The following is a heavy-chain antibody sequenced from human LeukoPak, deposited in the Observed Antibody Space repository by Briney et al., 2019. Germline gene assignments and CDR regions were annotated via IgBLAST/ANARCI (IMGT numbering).Heavy chain of an antibody. CDR3: AADPGLGYCSGGSCYYY. J-gene: IGHJ4*02. V-gene: IGHV1-69*05. CDR2: IIPIFGTA. Sequence: GASVKVSCKGSGGTFSSYAISWVRQAPGQGLEWMGGIIPIFGTANYAQKFQGRVTITTDESTSTAYMELSSLRSEDTAVYYCAADPGLGYCSGGSCYYYWGQGTLVTVSS. CDR1: GGTFSSYA. D-gene: IGHD2-15*01.